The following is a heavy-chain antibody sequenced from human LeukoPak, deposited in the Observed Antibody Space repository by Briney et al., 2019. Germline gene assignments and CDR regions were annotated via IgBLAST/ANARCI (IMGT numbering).Heavy chain of an antibody. D-gene: IGHD2-2*01. CDR1: GGSFSGYY. J-gene: IGHJ4*02. Sequence: SETLSLTCAVYGGSFSGYYWSWIRQPPGKGLEWIGEINHSGSTNYNPSLKSRVTISVDTSKNQFSLKLSSVTAADTAVYYCARGVVPAPPDYWGQGTLVTVSS. V-gene: IGHV4-34*01. CDR3: ARGVVPAPPDY. CDR2: INHSGST.